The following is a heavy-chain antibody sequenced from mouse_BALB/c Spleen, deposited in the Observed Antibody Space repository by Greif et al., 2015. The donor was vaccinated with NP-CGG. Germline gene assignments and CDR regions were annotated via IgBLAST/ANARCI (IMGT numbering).Heavy chain of an antibody. Sequence: EVMLVESGGGLVQPGGSRKLSCAASGFTFSDYGMAWVRQAPGKGPEWVAFISNLAYSIYYADTVTGRFTISRENAKNXLYLEMSSLRSEDTAMCYCARDYGSSYWYFDVWGAGTTVTVSS. V-gene: IGHV5-15*02. D-gene: IGHD1-1*01. CDR2: ISNLAYSI. CDR1: GFTFSDYG. CDR3: ARDYGSSYWYFDV. J-gene: IGHJ1*01.